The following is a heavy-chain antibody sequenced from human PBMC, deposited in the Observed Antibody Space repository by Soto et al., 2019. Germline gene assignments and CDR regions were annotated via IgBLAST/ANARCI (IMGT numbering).Heavy chain of an antibody. J-gene: IGHJ4*02. V-gene: IGHV1-69*06. D-gene: IGHD1-26*01. CDR3: AARIVGDTWFDY. Sequence: ASVKVSCKASGDTFSSFGVTWVRRAPGQGLEWMGWIIPNSDTANYAQKFQGRVTITADKSTSTAYMELSSLRSEDTAVYYCAARIVGDTWFDYWGQGTLVTVSS. CDR2: IIPNSDTA. CDR1: GDTFSSFG.